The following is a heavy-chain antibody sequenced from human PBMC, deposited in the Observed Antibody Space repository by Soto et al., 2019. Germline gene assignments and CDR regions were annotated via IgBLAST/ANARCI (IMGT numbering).Heavy chain of an antibody. D-gene: IGHD5-12*01. CDR3: ARESGGATATLDYYYFYMDV. CDR1: GDSFNDYY. Sequence: QVQLVQCGAEVRKPGASVTVSCRSSGDSFNDYYIHWVRQAPGQGFEWMGWINPNGGVTKYAQKFQGWVSMTRDTSIRTVYMQLSRLRSDDTAVYYWARESGGATATLDYYYFYMDVWGTGTTVTVSS. J-gene: IGHJ6*03. V-gene: IGHV1-2*04. CDR2: INPNGGVT.